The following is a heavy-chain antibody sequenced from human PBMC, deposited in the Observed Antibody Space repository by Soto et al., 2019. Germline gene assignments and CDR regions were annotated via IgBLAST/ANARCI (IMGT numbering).Heavy chain of an antibody. CDR2: IYYSGST. J-gene: IGHJ3*02. CDR1: GGSISSGDYY. CDR3: ARWEPRHYYDSSGYYSNDAFDI. V-gene: IGHV4-30-4*01. D-gene: IGHD3-22*01. Sequence: QVQLQESGPGLVKPSQTLSLTCTVSGGSISSGDYYWSWIRQPPGKGLEWIGYIYYSGSTYYNPSLKSRVTISVDTSKNQFSLKLSSVTAADTAVYYCARWEPRHYYDSSGYYSNDAFDIWGQGTMVTVSS.